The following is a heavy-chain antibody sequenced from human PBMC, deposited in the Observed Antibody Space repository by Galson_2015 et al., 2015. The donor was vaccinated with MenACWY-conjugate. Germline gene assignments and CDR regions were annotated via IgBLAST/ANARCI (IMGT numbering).Heavy chain of an antibody. CDR3: ARGHYGMDV. CDR1: GFTFRNYW. J-gene: IGHJ6*02. Sequence: SLRLSCAVSGFTFRNYWMTWVRQAPGKGLEWVASIKKDGSEKYYVDSVKGRFTICRDNTKNSMYLEMNSLRAEDTALYYCARGHYGMDVWGQGTTVTASS. V-gene: IGHV3-7*03. CDR2: IKKDGSEK.